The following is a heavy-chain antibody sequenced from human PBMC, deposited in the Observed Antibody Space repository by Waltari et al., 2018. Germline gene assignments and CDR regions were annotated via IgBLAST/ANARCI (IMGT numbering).Heavy chain of an antibody. CDR3: ASGASTNGVYLDY. Sequence: EVQVVETGGGLIQPGGSLRLSWPASVPTVRSTYMTGVRQPPGKGLEWVSILYDSGNTYYEDSVKGRFTLSRDNSKNTVYLQMTSLRADDTAVYYCASGASTNGVYLDYWGQGTLVTVSS. CDR2: LYDSGNT. D-gene: IGHD2-8*01. CDR1: VPTVRSTY. J-gene: IGHJ4*02. V-gene: IGHV3-53*02.